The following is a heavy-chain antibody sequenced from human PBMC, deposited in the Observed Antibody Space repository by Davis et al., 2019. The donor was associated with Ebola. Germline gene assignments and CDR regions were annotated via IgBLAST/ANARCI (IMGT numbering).Heavy chain of an antibody. V-gene: IGHV4-59*01. CDR2: MFNGGST. CDR3: ARPGSGYPDAFDI. J-gene: IGHJ3*02. D-gene: IGHD3-22*01. CDR1: GGSISNYY. Sequence: MPSETLSLTCTVSGGSISNYYWTWIRQPPGKGLEWIGYMFNGGSTNYNPSLKSRVTISVDTSKNQFSLKLSSVTAADTAVYYCARPGSGYPDAFDIWGQGTMVTVSS.